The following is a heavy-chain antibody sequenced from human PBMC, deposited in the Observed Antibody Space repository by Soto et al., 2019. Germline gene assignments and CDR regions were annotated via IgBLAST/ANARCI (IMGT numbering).Heavy chain of an antibody. CDR3: ARDPHWVPATGHYFDY. V-gene: IGHV3-33*01. CDR2: IWYDGSNK. Sequence: GGSLRLSCAASGFTFSSYGMHWVRQAPGKGLEWVAVIWYDGSNKYYADSVKSRFTISRDNSKNTLYLQMNSLRAEDTAVYYCARDPHWVPATGHYFDYWGEGT. J-gene: IGHJ4*02. CDR1: GFTFSSYG. D-gene: IGHD2-15*01.